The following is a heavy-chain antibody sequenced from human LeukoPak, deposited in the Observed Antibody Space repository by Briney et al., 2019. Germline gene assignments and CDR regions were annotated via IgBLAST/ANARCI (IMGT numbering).Heavy chain of an antibody. CDR1: GFTFSSYS. V-gene: IGHV3-21*01. J-gene: IGHJ3*02. CDR3: AREGTWYYDSSGYRDAFDI. CDR2: ISSSSSYI. Sequence: PGGSLRLSCAASGFTFSSYSMNWVRQAPGKGLEWVSSISSSSSYIYYADSVKGRFTISRDNAKNSLYLQMNSLRAEDTAVYYCAREGTWYYDSSGYRDAFDIRGQGTMVTVSS. D-gene: IGHD3-22*01.